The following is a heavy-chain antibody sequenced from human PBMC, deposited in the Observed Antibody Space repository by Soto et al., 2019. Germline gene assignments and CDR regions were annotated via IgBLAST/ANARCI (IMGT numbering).Heavy chain of an antibody. CDR3: ARDDSSGWYGAFDI. CDR1: GYTFTSYG. CDR2: INACNGNT. V-gene: IGHV1-18*01. Sequence: ASVQVSCKASGYTFTSYGISWVRQAPGQGLEWMGWINACNGNTKYSQKFQGRVTITRDTSASTAYMELSSLRSEDTAVYYCARDDSSGWYGAFDIWGQGTMVTVSS. D-gene: IGHD6-19*01. J-gene: IGHJ3*02.